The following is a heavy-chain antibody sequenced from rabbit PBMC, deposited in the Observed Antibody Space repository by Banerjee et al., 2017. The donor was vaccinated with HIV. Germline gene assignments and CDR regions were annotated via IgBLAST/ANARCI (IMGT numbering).Heavy chain of an antibody. CDR2: IDPVFSST. CDR3: VRDLDGVIGWNLGW. D-gene: IGHD4-1*01. Sequence: QLEESGGGLVKPEGSLTLTCKASGFSFSDRDVMCWVRQAPGKGLEWIGYIDPVFSSTHYASWVNGRFTISSHNAQNTLYLQLNSLTAADTATYFCVRDLDGVIGWNLGWWGPGTLVTVS. J-gene: IGHJ6*01. V-gene: IGHV1S7*01. CDR1: GFSFSDRDV.